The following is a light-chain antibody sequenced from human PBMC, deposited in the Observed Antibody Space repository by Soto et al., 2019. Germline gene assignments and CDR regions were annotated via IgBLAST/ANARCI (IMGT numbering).Light chain of an antibody. CDR1: SSNIGAGYD. J-gene: IGLJ2*01. V-gene: IGLV1-40*01. CDR2: GNT. CDR3: QSYDNSLRGLV. Sequence: QSVLTQPPSVSGAPGQRVTISCTGSSSNIGAGYDVHWYQQLPGTAPRLLIYGNTNRPSGVPDRFSGSKSGTSASLAITGLQAEDDADYYCQSYDNSLRGLVFGGGTKVTVL.